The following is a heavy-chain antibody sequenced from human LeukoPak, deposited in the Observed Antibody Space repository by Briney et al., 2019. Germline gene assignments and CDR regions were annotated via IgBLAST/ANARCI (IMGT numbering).Heavy chain of an antibody. V-gene: IGHV1-18*01. Sequence: GASVKVSCKASGYSFTNYGISWVRQAPGQGLEWMGWISAYNGNTNYAPRLQGRVTMTTDTSTRTAYMELRSLRSDDTAVYFCASGGGDDTSGYYDAFGIWGQGTMVTVSS. D-gene: IGHD3-22*01. CDR3: ASGGGDDTSGYYDAFGI. CDR1: GYSFTNYG. CDR2: ISAYNGNT. J-gene: IGHJ3*02.